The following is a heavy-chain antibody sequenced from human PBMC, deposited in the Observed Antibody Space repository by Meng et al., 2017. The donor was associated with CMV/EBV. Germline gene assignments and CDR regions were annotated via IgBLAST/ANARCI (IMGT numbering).Heavy chain of an antibody. V-gene: IGHV3-23*01. Sequence: LWGAGGGLGRPGGALRVSCAASGFTFSSYAMSWVRQAPGKGLEWVSAISGSGGSTYYADSVKGRFTISRDNSKNTLYLQMNSLRAEDTAVYYCAKDVGFGELLPGAEYFDYWGQGTLVTVSS. J-gene: IGHJ4*02. D-gene: IGHD3-10*01. CDR3: AKDVGFGELLPGAEYFDY. CDR1: GFTFSSYA. CDR2: ISGSGGST.